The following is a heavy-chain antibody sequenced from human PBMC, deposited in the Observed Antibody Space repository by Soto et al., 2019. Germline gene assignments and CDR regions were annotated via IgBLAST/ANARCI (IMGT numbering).Heavy chain of an antibody. CDR3: ARDGDGSGSYKVMYNWFDP. J-gene: IGHJ5*02. D-gene: IGHD3-10*01. V-gene: IGHV1-69*10. CDR2: IIPILGIA. Sequence: ASVKVSCKASGGTFSSYAISWVRQAPGQGLEWMGGIIPILGIANYAQKFQGRVTITADKSTSTAYMELSSLRSEDTAVYYCARDGDGSGSYKVMYNWFDPWGQGTLVTVSS. CDR1: GGTFSSYA.